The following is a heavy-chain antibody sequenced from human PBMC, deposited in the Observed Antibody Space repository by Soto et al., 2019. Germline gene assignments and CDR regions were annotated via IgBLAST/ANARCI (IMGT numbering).Heavy chain of an antibody. CDR1: GFTFSSYA. V-gene: IGHV3-30-3*01. CDR2: ISYDGSNK. CDR3: ARGPWKGTMVRGGRMDV. Sequence: QVQLVESGGGVVQPGRSLRLSCAASGFTFSSYAMHWVRQAPGKGLEWVAVISYDGSNKYYADSVKGRFTISRDNSKNTLYLQMNSLRAEDTAVYYGARGPWKGTMVRGGRMDVWGQGTTVTVSS. D-gene: IGHD3-10*01. J-gene: IGHJ6*02.